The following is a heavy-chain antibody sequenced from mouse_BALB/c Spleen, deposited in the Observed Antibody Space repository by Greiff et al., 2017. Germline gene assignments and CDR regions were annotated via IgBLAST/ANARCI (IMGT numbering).Heavy chain of an antibody. D-gene: IGHD2-1*01. CDR1: GFNIKDTY. Sequence: VQLKESGAELVKPGASVKLSCTASGFNIKDTYMHWVKQRPEQGLEWIGRIDPANGNTKYDPKFQGKATITADTSSNTAYLQLSSLTSEDTAVYYCASLYYGNYGYFDYGGQGTTLTVSS. CDR2: IDPANGNT. V-gene: IGHV14-3*02. CDR3: ASLYYGNYGYFDY. J-gene: IGHJ2*01.